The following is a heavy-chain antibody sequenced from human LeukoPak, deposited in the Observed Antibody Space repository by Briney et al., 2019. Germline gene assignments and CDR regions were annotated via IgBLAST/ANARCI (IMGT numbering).Heavy chain of an antibody. J-gene: IGHJ4*02. Sequence: GGSLRLSCAVSGSTVSGNYMSWVRQAPGKGLEWVSLIYSGGTTYYADSVKGRFTISRDDPHNTLYLQMNSLRAEDTAVYFCARGGVDYYGSGTYYLMYYFDYWGQGALVTVSS. CDR2: IYSGGTT. D-gene: IGHD3-10*01. V-gene: IGHV3-53*01. CDR3: ARGGVDYYGSGTYYLMYYFDY. CDR1: GSTVSGNY.